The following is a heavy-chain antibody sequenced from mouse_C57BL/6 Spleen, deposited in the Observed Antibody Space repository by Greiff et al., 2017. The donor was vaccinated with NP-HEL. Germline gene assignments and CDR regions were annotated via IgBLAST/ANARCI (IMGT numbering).Heavy chain of an antibody. CDR1: GYTFTSYW. V-gene: IGHV1-74*01. Sequence: QVQLQQSGAELVKPGASVKVSCKASGYTFTSYWMHWVKQRPGQGLEWIGRIHPSDSDTNYNQKFKGKATLTVDKSSSTAYMQLSSLTSEDSAVYYCAIDYDDGYYAMDYWGQGTSVTVSS. J-gene: IGHJ4*01. CDR3: AIDYDDGYYAMDY. CDR2: IHPSDSDT. D-gene: IGHD2-4*01.